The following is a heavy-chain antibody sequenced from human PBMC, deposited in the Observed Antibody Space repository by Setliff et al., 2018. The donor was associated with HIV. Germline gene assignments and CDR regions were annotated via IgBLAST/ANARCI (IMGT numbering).Heavy chain of an antibody. D-gene: IGHD2-15*01. CDR2: IYYSGST. CDR1: GGSIRSYY. J-gene: IGHJ4*02. CDR3: TSGNLRAVLGY. Sequence: SETLSLTCTVSGGSIRSYYWSWIRQPPGKGLEWSGYIYYSGSTNYNPSLKSRVTISVDTSQNQFSLKMSSVTAADTAVYYCTSGNLRAVLGYWGQGTLVTVSS. V-gene: IGHV4-59*01.